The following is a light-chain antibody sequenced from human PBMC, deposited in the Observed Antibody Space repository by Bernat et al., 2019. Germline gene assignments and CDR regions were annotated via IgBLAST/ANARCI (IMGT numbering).Light chain of an antibody. Sequence: EVVLTQSPATLSVSPGDRAVLSCRASERVYSNVAWYQQKPGQAPRLLIYRASTRATDIPASFSGSESGSEFTLTINGLQAEDFAVYHCQQYNHWPTFGQGTKLEIK. CDR2: RAS. J-gene: IGKJ2*01. V-gene: IGKV3-15*01. CDR1: ERVYSN. CDR3: QQYNHWPT.